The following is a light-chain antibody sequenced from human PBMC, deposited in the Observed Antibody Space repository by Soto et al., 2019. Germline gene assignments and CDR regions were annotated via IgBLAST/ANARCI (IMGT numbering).Light chain of an antibody. CDR2: GAS. Sequence: EIVLTQSPGTLSLSPGERATLAGRTSQSVTSTSLAWYQQKPGQAPRLLIYGASSRATGIPDRFSGSGSGTDFPLTISRLEPEDFALYICQQYGSSPQPFGQGTKVDIK. V-gene: IGKV3-20*01. CDR3: QQYGSSPQP. CDR1: QSVTSTS. J-gene: IGKJ1*01.